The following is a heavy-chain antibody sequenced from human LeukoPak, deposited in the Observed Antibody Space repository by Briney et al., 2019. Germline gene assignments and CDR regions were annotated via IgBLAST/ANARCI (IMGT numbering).Heavy chain of an antibody. Sequence: SCIRQHPGKGLEWIGYIYYSGSTYYNPSLKRRVTISVYTSTNQFSLKLSSVTAADTDVYYSARDRSQLVLYRVRHYFDYWGQGTLVTVSA. D-gene: IGHD6-13*01. J-gene: IGHJ4*02. V-gene: IGHV4-31*02. CDR2: IYYSGST. CDR3: ARDRSQLVLYRVRHYFDY.